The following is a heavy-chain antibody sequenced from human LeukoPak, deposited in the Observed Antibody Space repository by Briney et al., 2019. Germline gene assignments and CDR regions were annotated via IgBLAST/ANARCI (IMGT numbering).Heavy chain of an antibody. CDR2: ISGNGDNT. J-gene: IGHJ4*02. CDR3: GSTAAGTITY. D-gene: IGHD6-13*01. CDR1: GYAFTNYG. Sequence: ASVKVSCKASGYAFTNYGLSWVRQAPGHGLEWMGWISGNGDNTKYVEGFQGRVTMTIDTSASTVYMELRGLRSDDTAVYYCGSTAAGTITYWGQGTLVTVSS. V-gene: IGHV1-18*01.